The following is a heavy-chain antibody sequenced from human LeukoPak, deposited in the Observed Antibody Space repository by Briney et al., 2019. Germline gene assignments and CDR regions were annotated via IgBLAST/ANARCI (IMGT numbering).Heavy chain of an antibody. V-gene: IGHV1-18*01. CDR3: VRDQSWFGELSLDY. Sequence: ASVKVSCKASGYTFTSYGISWVRQAPGQGLEWMGWISAYNGNTNYAQKLQGRVTMTTDTSTSTAYMELRSLRSDDTAVYYCVRDQSWFGELSLDYWGQGTLVTVSS. CDR1: GYTFTSYG. CDR2: ISAYNGNT. D-gene: IGHD3-10*01. J-gene: IGHJ4*02.